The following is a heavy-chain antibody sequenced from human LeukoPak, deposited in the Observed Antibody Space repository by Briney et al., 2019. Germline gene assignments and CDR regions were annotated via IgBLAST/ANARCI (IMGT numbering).Heavy chain of an antibody. CDR3: AGEDSGSYKLFF. CDR2: INPSGGST. CDR1: GYTFTSYY. J-gene: IGHJ4*02. D-gene: IGHD1-26*01. V-gene: IGHV1-46*01. Sequence: GASVTVSCKASGYTFTSYYMHWVRQAPGQGLEWMGIINPSGGSTSYAQKFQGRVTMTRDTSTSTVYMELSSLRSEDTAVYYCAGEDSGSYKLFFWGQGTLVTVSS.